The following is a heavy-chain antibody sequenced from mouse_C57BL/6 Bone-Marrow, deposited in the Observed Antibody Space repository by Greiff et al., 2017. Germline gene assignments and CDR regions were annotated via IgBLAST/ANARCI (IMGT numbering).Heavy chain of an antibody. CDR2: IWTGGGT. V-gene: IGHV2-9-1*01. CDR3: ARNSYYDYGAWFAY. J-gene: IGHJ3*01. Sequence: VKLVESGPGLVAPSQSLSITCTVSGFSLTSYAISWVRQPPGKGLEWLGVIWTGGGTNYNSALKSRLSISKDNSKSQVFLKMNSLQTDDTARYYCARNSYYDYGAWFAYWGQGTLVTVSA. D-gene: IGHD2-4*01. CDR1: GFSLTSYA.